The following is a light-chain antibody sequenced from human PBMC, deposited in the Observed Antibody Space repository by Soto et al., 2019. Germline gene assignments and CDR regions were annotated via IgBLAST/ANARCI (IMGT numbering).Light chain of an antibody. CDR3: SSYPSTSTLV. J-gene: IGLJ1*01. Sequence: QSALAQPASVSGSPGQSITISCTGTSSDVGGYNYVSWCQQHPGKAPKLIIYAVSNRPSGVSNRFSGSKSGDTASLTISGLQAEDDADYYCSSYPSTSTLVCASETKVT. CDR1: SSDVGGYNY. V-gene: IGLV2-14*01. CDR2: AVS.